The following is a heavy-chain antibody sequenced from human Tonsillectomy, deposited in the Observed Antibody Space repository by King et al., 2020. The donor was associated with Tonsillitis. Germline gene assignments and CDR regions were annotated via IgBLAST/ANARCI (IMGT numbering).Heavy chain of an antibody. CDR2: IYYSGST. V-gene: IGHV4-39*07. D-gene: IGHD6-13*01. Sequence: QLQESGPGLVKPSETLSLTCTVSGGSISSSSYYWGWIRQPPGKGLEWIGSIYYSGSTYYNPSLKSRVTISVDTSKNQFSPKLSSVTAADTAVYYCARHPGRGQQLVHGAFDIWGQGTMVTVSS. CDR3: ARHPGRGQQLVHGAFDI. CDR1: GGSISSSSYY. J-gene: IGHJ3*02.